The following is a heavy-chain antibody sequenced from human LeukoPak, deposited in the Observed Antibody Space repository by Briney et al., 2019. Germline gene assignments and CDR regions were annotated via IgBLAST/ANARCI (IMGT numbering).Heavy chain of an antibody. CDR2: IKQDGSEK. J-gene: IGHJ4*02. CDR3: ARVAGYCSGGSCYSFLDY. Sequence: GGSLRLSCAASRFTFSSYWMSWVRQAPGKGLEWVANIKQDGSEKYYVDSVKGRFTISRDNAKNSLYLQMNSLRAEDTAVYYCARVAGYCSGGSCYSFLDYWGQGTLVTVSS. D-gene: IGHD2-15*01. V-gene: IGHV3-7*01. CDR1: RFTFSSYW.